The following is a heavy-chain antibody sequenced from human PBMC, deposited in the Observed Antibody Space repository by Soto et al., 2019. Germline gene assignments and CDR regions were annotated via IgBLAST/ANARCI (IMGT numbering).Heavy chain of an antibody. V-gene: IGHV1-18*01. CDR3: ARVAGVGSGWYGYILFEP. D-gene: IGHD6-19*01. J-gene: IGHJ5*02. Sequence: ASVKVSCKASGYTFTSYGISWVRQAPGQGLEWMGWISAYNGNTNYAQKLQGRVTMTTDTSTSTAYMELRSLRSDDTAVYYCARVAGVGSGWYGYILFEPWGPGTLVSVSS. CDR1: GYTFTSYG. CDR2: ISAYNGNT.